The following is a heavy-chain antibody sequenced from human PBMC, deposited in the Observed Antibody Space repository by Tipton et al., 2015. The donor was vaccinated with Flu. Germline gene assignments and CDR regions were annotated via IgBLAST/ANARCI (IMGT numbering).Heavy chain of an antibody. D-gene: IGHD3-10*01. J-gene: IGHJ4*02. CDR1: GFTFSRFG. CDR2: LSGNGYKT. Sequence: SLRLSCAASGFTFSRFGMSWVRQAPGKELEWVSALSGNGYKTYYADSVRGRLTISRDNSRSTLYLQMSSLRVEDTAVYFCAKDYYGNFDSWGQGTLVTVSS. V-gene: IGHV3-23*01. CDR3: AKDYYGNFDS.